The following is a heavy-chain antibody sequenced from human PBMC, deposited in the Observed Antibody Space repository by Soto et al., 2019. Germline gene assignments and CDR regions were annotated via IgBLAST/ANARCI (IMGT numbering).Heavy chain of an antibody. J-gene: IGHJ4*02. V-gene: IGHV1-18*04. CDR3: ARADSQPLGAQFDY. Sequence: QVQLVQSGAEVKKPGASVKVSCKASGYTFTSYGISWVRQAPGHGLERMGWISAYNGNTNYTQKLQCRVTMTTDAATSTAYMELRSRSSDDTAVDYCARADSQPLGAQFDYWGQGTLVTVSS. CDR2: ISAYNGNT. CDR1: GYTFTSYG. D-gene: IGHD3-22*01.